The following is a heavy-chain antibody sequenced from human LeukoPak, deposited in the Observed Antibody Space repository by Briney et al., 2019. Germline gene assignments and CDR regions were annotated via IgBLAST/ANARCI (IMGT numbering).Heavy chain of an antibody. V-gene: IGHV4-34*01. D-gene: IGHD3-10*01. CDR3: ARANRRGYYGSGSVVGY. CDR1: GGSFSGYY. CDR2: INHSGST. Sequence: SETLSLTCAVYGGSFSGYYWSWIRQPPGKGLEWIGEINHSGSTNYNPSLKSRVTISVDTSKNQFSLKLGSVTAADTAVYYCARANRRGYYGSGSVVGYWGQGTLVTVSS. J-gene: IGHJ4*02.